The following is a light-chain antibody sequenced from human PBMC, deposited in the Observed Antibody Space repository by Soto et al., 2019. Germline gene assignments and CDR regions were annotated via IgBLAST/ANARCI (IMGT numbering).Light chain of an antibody. V-gene: IGLV1-44*01. Sequence: QSVLTQPPSVSAAPGQKVTISCSGSSSNIGNNSVNWYQQLPGTAPKLIIYSNNERPSGVPDRFSGSKSGTSASLSISGLQSEDEADYYCATWDDSLNVAFGGGTKLTVL. J-gene: IGLJ2*01. CDR3: ATWDDSLNVA. CDR2: SNN. CDR1: SSNIGNNS.